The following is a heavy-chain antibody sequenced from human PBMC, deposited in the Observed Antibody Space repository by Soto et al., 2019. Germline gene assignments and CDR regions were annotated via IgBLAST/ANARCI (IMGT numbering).Heavy chain of an antibody. V-gene: IGHV5-51*01. CDR3: ARLLSRFLELLEPQDAFDI. J-gene: IGHJ3*02. CDR2: IYPGDSET. CDR1: GYSFTSYW. D-gene: IGHD3-3*01. Sequence: PGESLKISRKGSGYSFTSYWIGWVRQMPGKGLEWMGIIYPGDSETRYSPSFQGQVTISADKSISTAYLQWSSLKASDTAMYYCARLLSRFLELLEPQDAFDIWGQGTMVTVSS.